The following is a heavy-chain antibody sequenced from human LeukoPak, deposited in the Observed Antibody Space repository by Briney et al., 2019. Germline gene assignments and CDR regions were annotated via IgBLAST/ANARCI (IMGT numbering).Heavy chain of an antibody. Sequence: PSETLSLTCTVSGGSISSTSSYWSWVRQPPGTGLEWIASIYYSGTTYLNASLKGRVTTFVDTSNNQFSLKLSSVTAADTAVYYCAEGGGSKFDQWGRGTLITVSS. J-gene: IGHJ4*02. CDR3: AEGGGSKFDQ. V-gene: IGHV4-39*01. D-gene: IGHD5-12*01. CDR2: IYYSGTT. CDR1: GGSISSTSSY.